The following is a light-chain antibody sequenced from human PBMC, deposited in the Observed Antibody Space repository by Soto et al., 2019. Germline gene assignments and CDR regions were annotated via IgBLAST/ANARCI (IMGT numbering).Light chain of an antibody. Sequence: IQLTQSPSSLSASVGDRITITCRASQSISTYLNWYQQKPGEAPTLLVYDSSTLQSGVPSRFSGSGFGAEFTLTVSSLQPEDFATYYCQQSYSNPPWTFGQGTKVDIK. CDR2: DSS. V-gene: IGKV1-39*01. CDR1: QSISTY. CDR3: QQSYSNPPWT. J-gene: IGKJ1*01.